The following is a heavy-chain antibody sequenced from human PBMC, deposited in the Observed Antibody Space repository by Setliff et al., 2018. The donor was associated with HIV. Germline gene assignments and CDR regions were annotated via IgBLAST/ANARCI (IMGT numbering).Heavy chain of an antibody. CDR3: ARHFTTHDFWQTSASAEALNY. J-gene: IGHJ4*02. V-gene: IGHV4-39*01. Sequence: SETLSLTCTVSGGSISRSAPYWAWIRQPPGKGLQWIGTVHYSGTTHYNPSLKSRVIISVDTYNSQLYLVLTSVTSADTSIYYCARHFTTHDFWQTSASAEALNYWGQGTLVTVSS. CDR1: GGSISRSAPY. CDR2: VHYSGTT. D-gene: IGHD3-3*01.